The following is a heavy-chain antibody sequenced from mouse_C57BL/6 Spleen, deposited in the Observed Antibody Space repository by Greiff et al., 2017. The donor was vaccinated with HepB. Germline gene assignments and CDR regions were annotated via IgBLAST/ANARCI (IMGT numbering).Heavy chain of an antibody. CDR3: ARYRFDY. V-gene: IGHV1-4*01. J-gene: IGHJ2*01. Sequence: QVQLQQSGAELARPGASVKMSCKASGYTFTSYTMHWVKQRPGQGLEWIGDINPSSGYTKYKQKFKDKATLTADKSSSTDYLQLSSLTSEDSAVYCCARYRFDYWGQGTTLTVSS. CDR2: INPSSGYT. CDR1: GYTFTSYT.